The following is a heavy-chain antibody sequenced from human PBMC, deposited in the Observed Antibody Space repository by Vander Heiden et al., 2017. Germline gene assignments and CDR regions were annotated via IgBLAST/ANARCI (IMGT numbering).Heavy chain of an antibody. CDR3: ARVLWRDFGVVDSYFLDV. CDR1: GNTFTGYY. V-gene: IGHV1-2*02. Sequence: QVQLVQSGAEVKSPEASMKVSCKASGNTFTGYYIHWARQAPGQGLEWMGWINPKSGGTKYAQKFQGRVTMTRDTSINMAYMELSRLRSDDTGVYYCARVLWRDFGVVDSYFLDVWGQGTTVTVSS. D-gene: IGHD3-3*01. CDR2: INPKSGGT. J-gene: IGHJ6*02.